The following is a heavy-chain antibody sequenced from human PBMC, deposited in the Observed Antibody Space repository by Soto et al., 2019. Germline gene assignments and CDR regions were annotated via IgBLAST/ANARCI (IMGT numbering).Heavy chain of an antibody. CDR3: RHRYNYDGMAF. J-gene: IGHJ6*02. V-gene: IGHV1-46*01. CDR2: INPSGGST. D-gene: IGHD1-20*01. Sequence: AAVKGSCKASGYTLPSHYMHWVRQAPGQGLEWMGIINPSGGSTSYAQKFQGRVTMTRDASTSTVYMELSSLRSEDTAVPYLRHRYNYDGMAFSGQGTTVPGS. CDR1: GYTLPSHY.